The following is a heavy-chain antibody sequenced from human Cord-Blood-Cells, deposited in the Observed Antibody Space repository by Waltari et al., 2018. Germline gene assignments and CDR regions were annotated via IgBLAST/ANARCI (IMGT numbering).Heavy chain of an antibody. CDR2: IIPIVGTA. V-gene: IGHV1-69*01. CDR3: ARGEWGSGDAFDI. Sequence: QVQLVQSGAEGRKPGSSVKVSCKASGGTFSSFAIGGVRQAPGKGPEWMGGIIPIVGTANYAQKFQGRVTITADESPSTAYMELSSLSSEDTAVYYCARGEWGSGDAFDIWGQGTMVTVSS. J-gene: IGHJ3*02. CDR1: GGTFSSFA. D-gene: IGHD1-26*01.